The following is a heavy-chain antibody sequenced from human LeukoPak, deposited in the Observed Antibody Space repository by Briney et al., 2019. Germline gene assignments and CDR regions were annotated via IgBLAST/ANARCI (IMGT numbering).Heavy chain of an antibody. CDR3: ARNFGWRTPVSAFDI. CDR1: GGSISRYY. D-gene: IGHD3-16*01. CDR2: IYTSGIT. V-gene: IGHV4-4*07. J-gene: IGHJ3*02. Sequence: PSETLSLTCNVAGGSISRYYWSWIREPAGKGLGWIGRIYTSGITNYNPSLKGRVTMSVDTSKKQFSLKLSSCTLAAPAVYYFARNFGWRTPVSAFDIWREETMVSVSS.